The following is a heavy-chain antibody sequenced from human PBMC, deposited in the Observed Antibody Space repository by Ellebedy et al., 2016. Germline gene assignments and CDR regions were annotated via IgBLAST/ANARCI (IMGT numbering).Heavy chain of an antibody. CDR2: IIPILGIA. CDR1: GGSFNNSA. J-gene: IGHJ4*02. V-gene: IGHV1-69*04. D-gene: IGHD1-1*01. Sequence: ASVKVSCKASGGSFNNSAISWVRQAPGQGLEWLGRIIPILGIANYAQKFQGRVSMTRDTSTNTIYMELSSLRAEDTAVYYCVRHRTWTDFDYWGQGILVTVSS. CDR3: VRHRTWTDFDY.